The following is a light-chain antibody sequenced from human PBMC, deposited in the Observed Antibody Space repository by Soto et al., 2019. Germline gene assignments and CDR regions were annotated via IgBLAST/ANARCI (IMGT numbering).Light chain of an antibody. CDR2: KVS. V-gene: IGKV2-30*02. CDR1: QSLVHSDGNTY. J-gene: IGKJ1*01. CDR3: IQGIHCQWT. Sequence: DVVMTQSPLSLPVTLGQPASISCRSSQSLVHSDGNTYLNWFQQRPGQSPRRLIYKVSNRDSGGPDRFSGSGSGTEFTLKISRVEAEDFGVDYCIQGIHCQWTVGQGTEVDIK.